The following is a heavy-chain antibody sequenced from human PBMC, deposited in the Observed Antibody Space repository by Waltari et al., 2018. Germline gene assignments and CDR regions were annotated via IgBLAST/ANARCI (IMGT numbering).Heavy chain of an antibody. D-gene: IGHD2-8*01. CDR3: ARVPEYASASAGWFDP. CDR2: INYNGGST. CDR1: GFSFDEYG. J-gene: IGHJ5*02. V-gene: IGHV3-20*01. Sequence: EVQVVESGGGVMRPGGSLRLSCAASGFSFDEYGMAWVRQAPGKGPEWVAGINYNGGSTSYADSVRGRFTISRDNAKTSLFLQMNSLRGEDTALYHCARVPEYASASAGWFDPWGQGTLVTVSS.